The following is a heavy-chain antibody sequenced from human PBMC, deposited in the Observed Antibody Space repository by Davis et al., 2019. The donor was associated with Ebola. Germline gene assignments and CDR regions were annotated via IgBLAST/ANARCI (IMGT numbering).Heavy chain of an antibody. J-gene: IGHJ4*02. CDR3: AKDRYSYGLFDY. CDR1: GFTFDDYA. CDR2: ISGSGGST. Sequence: GGSLRLSCAASGFTFDDYAMHWVRQAPGKGLEWVSAISGSGGSTYYADSVKGRFTISRDNSKNTLYLQMNSLRAEDTAVYYCAKDRYSYGLFDYWGQGTLVTVSS. V-gene: IGHV3-23*01. D-gene: IGHD5-18*01.